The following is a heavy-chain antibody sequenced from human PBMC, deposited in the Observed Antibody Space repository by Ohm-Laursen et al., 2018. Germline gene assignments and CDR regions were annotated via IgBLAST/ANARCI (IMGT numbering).Heavy chain of an antibody. J-gene: IGHJ5*02. CDR1: GDSISIISYY. CDR2: IYHSGST. V-gene: IGHV4-39*07. CDR3: ARGLWWFDP. Sequence: TLSLTCTVSGDSISIISYYWGWIRQPPGKGLEWIGTIYHSGSTYYNPSLKSRVTISVATSKNQFSLKLSSVTAADTALYYCARGLWWFDPWGQGTLVTVSS.